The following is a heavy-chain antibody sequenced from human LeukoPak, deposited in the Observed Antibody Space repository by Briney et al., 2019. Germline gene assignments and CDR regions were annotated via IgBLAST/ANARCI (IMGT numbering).Heavy chain of an antibody. V-gene: IGHV1-24*01. Sequence: ASVKVSCKASGYTFTSHGISWVRQAPGKGLEWMGGFDPEDGETIYAQKFQGRVTMTEDTSTDTAYMELSSLRSEDTAVYYCATGRSYDFWSGYSKTQDYWGQGTLVTVSS. CDR3: ATGRSYDFWSGYSKTQDY. D-gene: IGHD3-3*01. J-gene: IGHJ4*02. CDR2: FDPEDGET. CDR1: GYTFTSHG.